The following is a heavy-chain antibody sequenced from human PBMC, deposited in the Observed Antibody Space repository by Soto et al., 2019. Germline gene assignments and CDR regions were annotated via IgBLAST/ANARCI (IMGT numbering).Heavy chain of an antibody. D-gene: IGHD3-3*01. CDR3: ARDQKYYDFWRGNPNPMYYYGMDV. Sequence: SVKVSCKASGGTFSSYAISWVRQAPGQGLEWMGGIIPIFGTANYAQKFQGRVTITADESTSTAYMELSSLRSEDTAVYYCARDQKYYDFWRGNPNPMYYYGMDVWGQGTTVTVSS. CDR1: GGTFSSYA. V-gene: IGHV1-69*13. J-gene: IGHJ6*02. CDR2: IIPIFGTA.